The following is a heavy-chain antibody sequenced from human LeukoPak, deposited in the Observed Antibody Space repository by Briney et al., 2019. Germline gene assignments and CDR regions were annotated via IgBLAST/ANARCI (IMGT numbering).Heavy chain of an antibody. CDR3: ARGRPNLNWGSNYFDY. CDR1: GSSISGYY. CDR2: IYTSGST. V-gene: IGHV4-4*07. J-gene: IGHJ4*02. Sequence: KTSETLSLTCTVSGSSISGYYWNWIRQPAGKGLEWIGRIYTSGSTNYNPSLKSRVTISVDTSKNQFSLKLSSVTAADTAVYYCARGRPNLNWGSNYFDYWGQGTLVTVSS. D-gene: IGHD7-27*01.